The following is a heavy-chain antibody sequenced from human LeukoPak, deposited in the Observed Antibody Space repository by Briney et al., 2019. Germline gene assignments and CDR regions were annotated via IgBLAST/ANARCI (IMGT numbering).Heavy chain of an antibody. J-gene: IGHJ4*02. CDR2: ISYDGSNK. CDR3: ARVRNYHDSSALFDY. D-gene: IGHD3-22*01. Sequence: GGSLRLSCAASGFTFSSYAMHWVRQAPGKGLEWVAVISYDGSNKYYADSVKGRFTISRDNSKNTLYLQMNSLRAEDTAVYYCARVRNYHDSSALFDYWGQGTLVTVSS. CDR1: GFTFSSYA. V-gene: IGHV3-30*04.